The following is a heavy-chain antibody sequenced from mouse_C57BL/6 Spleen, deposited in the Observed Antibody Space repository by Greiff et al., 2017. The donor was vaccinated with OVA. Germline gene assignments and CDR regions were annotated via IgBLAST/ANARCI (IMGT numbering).Heavy chain of an antibody. D-gene: IGHD4-1*01. Sequence: VQLQQSGAELVRPGTSVKVSCKASGYAFTNYLIEWVKQRPGQGLEWIGVINPGSGGTNYNEKFKGKATLTADKSSSTAYMQLSSLTSEDSAVYFCARSTGLDYWGQGTTLTVSS. CDR1: GYAFTNYL. CDR3: ARSTGLDY. V-gene: IGHV1-54*01. CDR2: INPGSGGT. J-gene: IGHJ2*01.